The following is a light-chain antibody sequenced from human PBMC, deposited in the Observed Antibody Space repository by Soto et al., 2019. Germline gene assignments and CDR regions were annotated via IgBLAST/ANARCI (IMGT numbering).Light chain of an antibody. V-gene: IGKV1-5*03. CDR1: QSISDS. CDR3: QQYNGYWT. Sequence: DIQMTQSPSTLSASVGDRVTITCRASQSISDSLAWYQQKPGKAPKLHIYEASTLKSGVPSKFSGSRSGTEYTLTISSLQPDDFAIYYCQQYNGYWTFGQGTKVEIK. J-gene: IGKJ1*01. CDR2: EAS.